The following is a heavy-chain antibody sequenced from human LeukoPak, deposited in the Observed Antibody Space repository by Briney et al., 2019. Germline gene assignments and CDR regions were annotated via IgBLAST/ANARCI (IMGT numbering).Heavy chain of an antibody. D-gene: IGHD1-26*01. V-gene: IGHV4-39*01. J-gene: IGHJ4*02. Sequence: SETLSLTCCVSGASISGGTYYWGWIRQPPGKGLAWIRSIYYTGSTYDNPSLKSRVTISVDTSKNQFSLKLSSVTAADTAVYYCARRGGSGRAFDYWGQGTLVTVSA. CDR2: IYYTGST. CDR3: ARRGGSGRAFDY. CDR1: GASISGGTYY.